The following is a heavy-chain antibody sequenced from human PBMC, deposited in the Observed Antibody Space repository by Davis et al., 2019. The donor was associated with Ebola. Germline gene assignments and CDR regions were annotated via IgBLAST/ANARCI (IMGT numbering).Heavy chain of an antibody. J-gene: IGHJ5*02. CDR3: ARVMEITMVQGVTDWFDP. CDR1: GFPSSSYE. CDR2: IYYSGST. V-gene: IGHV4-59*01. Sequence: MPGGPLRSPCPAPGFPSSSYEMNWVRQAPGKGLEWIGYIYYSGSTNYNPSLKSRVTISVDTSKNQFSLKLSSVTAADTAVYYCARVMEITMVQGVTDWFDPWGQGTLVTVSS. D-gene: IGHD3-10*01.